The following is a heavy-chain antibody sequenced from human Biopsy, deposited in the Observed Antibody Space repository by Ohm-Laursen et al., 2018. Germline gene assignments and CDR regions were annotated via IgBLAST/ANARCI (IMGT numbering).Heavy chain of an antibody. CDR2: IFYRGSI. CDR3: ARDYDTSGYYYVS. Sequence: SETLSLTCTVSGGSISNNNYYWGWIRQPPGKGLERIGSIFYRGSIHYKPSLKSRVNISVDTSKNQFSLKLNSVTAADTAVYYCARDYDTSGYYYVSWGQGTLVTVSS. CDR1: GGSISNNNYY. V-gene: IGHV4-39*01. D-gene: IGHD3-22*01. J-gene: IGHJ5*02.